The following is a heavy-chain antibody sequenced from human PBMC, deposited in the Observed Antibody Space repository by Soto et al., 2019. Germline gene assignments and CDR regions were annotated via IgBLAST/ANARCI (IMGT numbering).Heavy chain of an antibody. CDR2: IDPSDSYT. CDR3: ARKETPDLRGGYYYYGMDV. V-gene: IGHV5-10-1*01. J-gene: IGHJ6*02. CDR1: GYSFTSYW. D-gene: IGHD2-21*02. Sequence: GESLKISCKGSGYSFTSYWISWVRQMPGKGLEWMGRIDPSDSYTNYSPSFQGHVTISADKSISTAYLQWSSLKASDTAMYYCARKETPDLRGGYYYYGMDVWGQGTTVTVSS.